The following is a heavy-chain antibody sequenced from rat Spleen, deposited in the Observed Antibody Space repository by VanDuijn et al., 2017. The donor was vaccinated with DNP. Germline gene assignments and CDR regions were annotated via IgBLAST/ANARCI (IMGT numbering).Heavy chain of an antibody. V-gene: IGHV5-7*01. Sequence: EVQLVESGGGLVQPGRSLKLSCAASGFIFSDYNMAWVRQAPKKGLEWVATITYDDRSTYYRDSVKGRFTISRDNAEGTLYLQMDSLRSEDTATYYCASWAPIAPISTSNYWGQGVMVTVSS. D-gene: IGHD1-2*01. CDR1: GFIFSDYN. J-gene: IGHJ2*01. CDR3: ASWAPIAPISTSNY. CDR2: ITYDDRST.